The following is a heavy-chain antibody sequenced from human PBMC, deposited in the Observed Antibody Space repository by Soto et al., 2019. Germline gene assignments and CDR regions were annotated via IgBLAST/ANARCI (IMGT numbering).Heavy chain of an antibody. J-gene: IGHJ4*02. CDR2: IYHSGST. V-gene: IGHV4-38-2*02. CDR3: ARDLGGYDFWSGSIVFDY. Sequence: PSETLSLTCAVSGYSISSGYYWGWIRQPPGKGLEWIGSIYHSGSTYYNPSLKSRVTISVDTSKNQFSLKLSSVTAADTAVYYCARDLGGYDFWSGSIVFDYWGQGTLVTVS. CDR1: GYSISSGYY. D-gene: IGHD3-3*01.